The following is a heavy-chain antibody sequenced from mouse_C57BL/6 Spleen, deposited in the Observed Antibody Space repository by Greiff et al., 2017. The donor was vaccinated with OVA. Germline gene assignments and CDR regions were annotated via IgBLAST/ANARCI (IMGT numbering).Heavy chain of an antibody. D-gene: IGHD4-1*01. CDR3: ARSTGTMGYFDV. Sequence: QVQLQQPGAELVKPGASVKLSCKASGYTFTSYWMQWVKQRPGPGLEWIGEIDPSDSYTNYNQKFKGKATLTVDTSSSTAYRQLSSLTSEDSAVYYCARSTGTMGYFDVWGTGTTVTVSS. J-gene: IGHJ1*03. CDR2: IDPSDSYT. CDR1: GYTFTSYW. V-gene: IGHV1-50*01.